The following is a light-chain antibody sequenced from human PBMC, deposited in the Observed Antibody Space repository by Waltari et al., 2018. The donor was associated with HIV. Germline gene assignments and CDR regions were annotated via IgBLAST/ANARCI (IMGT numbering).Light chain of an antibody. J-gene: IGLJ3*02. Sequence: QSVLTQPPSVSAAPGQKVTISCSGRSSNIGNNYVSCYQQLPGTAPKLLIYDNNKRPSGIPDRFSGSKSGTSATLGITGLQTGDEADYYCGTWDSSLSAGLFGGGTKLTVL. CDR2: DNN. CDR1: SSNIGNNY. V-gene: IGLV1-51*01. CDR3: GTWDSSLSAGL.